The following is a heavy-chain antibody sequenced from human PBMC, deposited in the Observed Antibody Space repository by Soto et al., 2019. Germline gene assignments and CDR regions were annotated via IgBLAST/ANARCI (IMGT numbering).Heavy chain of an antibody. D-gene: IGHD5-18*01. CDR3: ASHVDTAMVGGIDY. J-gene: IGHJ4*02. Sequence: SETLSLTCTVSGGSISSGDYYWSWIRQPPGKGLEWIGYIYYSGSTYYNPSLKSRVTISVDTSKNQFSLKLSSVTAADTAVYYCASHVDTAMVGGIDYWGQGTLVTVSS. CDR2: IYYSGST. V-gene: IGHV4-30-4*01. CDR1: GGSISSGDYY.